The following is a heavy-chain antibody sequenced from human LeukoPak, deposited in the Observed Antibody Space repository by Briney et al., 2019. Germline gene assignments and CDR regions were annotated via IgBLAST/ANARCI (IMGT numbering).Heavy chain of an antibody. CDR3: ARGRYFDWFIFDH. J-gene: IGHJ4*02. CDR1: GFTFSSYS. D-gene: IGHD3-9*01. CDR2: ISSSSSYI. Sequence: GGSLRLSCAASGFTFSSYSMNWVRQAPGKGLEWVSSISSSSSYIYYADSVKGRFTISRDNAKNSLYLQMNSLRAEDTAVYYCARGRYFDWFIFDHWGQGTLVTVSS. V-gene: IGHV3-21*01.